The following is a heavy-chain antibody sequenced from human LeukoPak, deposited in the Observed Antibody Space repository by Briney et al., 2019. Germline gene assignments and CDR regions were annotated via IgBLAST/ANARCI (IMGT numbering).Heavy chain of an antibody. CDR1: GYTFTSYG. Sequence: ASVTVSCKASGYTFTSYGISWVRQAPGQGLEWMGWISAYNGNTNYAQTLQSRVTISTDTSTSTAYMELRSLRSDDTAVYYCALQGVRGVYYYFDYWGQGTLVTVSS. CDR2: ISAYNGNT. D-gene: IGHD3-10*01. J-gene: IGHJ4*02. V-gene: IGHV1-18*01. CDR3: ALQGVRGVYYYFDY.